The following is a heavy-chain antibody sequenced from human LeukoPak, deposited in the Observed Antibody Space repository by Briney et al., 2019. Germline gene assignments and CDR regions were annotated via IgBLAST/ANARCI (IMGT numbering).Heavy chain of an antibody. J-gene: IGHJ4*02. CDR1: GFTFSSYG. D-gene: IGHD5-18*01. CDR3: AKERYRNGEIFDY. Sequence: GRSLRLSCAASGFTFSSYGMHWVRQAPGKGLEWVAVIWYDGSNKYYADSVKGRFTISRDNSKNTLYLQMNSLRAEDTAVYYCAKERYRNGEIFDYWGQGTLVTVSS. CDR2: IWYDGSNK. V-gene: IGHV3-33*06.